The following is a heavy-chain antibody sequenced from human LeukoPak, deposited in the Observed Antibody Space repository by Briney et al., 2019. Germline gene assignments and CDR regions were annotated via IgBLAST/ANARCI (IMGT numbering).Heavy chain of an antibody. D-gene: IGHD2-15*01. V-gene: IGHV1-2*02. CDR1: GYTFTGYY. CDR3: ARAISGGSPITASDY. CDR2: INPNSDFT. Sequence: ALVKVSCKASGYTFTGYYMHWVRQAPGQGLEWMGWINPNSDFTNFAQNFQGRVTMTSDTSISTAYMELSRLRSDDTAVYYCARAISGGSPITASDYWGQGTLVTVSS. J-gene: IGHJ4*02.